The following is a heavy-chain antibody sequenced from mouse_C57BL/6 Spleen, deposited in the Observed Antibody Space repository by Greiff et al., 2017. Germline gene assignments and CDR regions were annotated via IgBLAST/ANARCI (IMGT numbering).Heavy chain of an antibody. V-gene: IGHV1-18*01. D-gene: IGHD2-4*01. J-gene: IGHJ3*01. CDR3: AFSYDYTWFAY. CDR2: INPNNGGT. Sequence: VQLKQSGPELVKPGASVKIPCKASGYTFTDYNMDWVKQSPGKSLEWIGDINPNNGGTIYNQKFKGKATLTVDKSSRTAYMELRSLTSEDTAVYYCAFSYDYTWFAYWGQGTLVTVSA. CDR1: GYTFTDYN.